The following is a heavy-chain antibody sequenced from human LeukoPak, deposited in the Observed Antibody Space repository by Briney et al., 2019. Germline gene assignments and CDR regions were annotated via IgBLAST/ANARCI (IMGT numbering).Heavy chain of an antibody. CDR2: ISGSGGST. CDR3: ARDRYYYDSSGYYLFDY. CDR1: GFTFSSYG. J-gene: IGHJ4*02. Sequence: GGSLRLSCAASGFTFSSYGMSWVRQAPGKGLEWVSAISGSGGSTYYADSVKGRFTISRDNSKNTLYLQMNSLRAEDTAVYYCARDRYYYDSSGYYLFDYWGQGTLVTVSS. D-gene: IGHD3-22*01. V-gene: IGHV3-23*01.